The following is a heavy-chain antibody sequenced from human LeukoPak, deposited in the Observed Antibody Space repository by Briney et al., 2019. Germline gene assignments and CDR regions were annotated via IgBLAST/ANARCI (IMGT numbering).Heavy chain of an antibody. Sequence: PSETLSLTCAVYGGSFSGYYWSWIRQPPGKGLEWIGEINHSGSTNYNPYLKSRVTISVDTSKNQFSLKLSSVTAADTAVYYCARGPIKYYDFWSGYYNGMDVWGQGTTVTVSS. CDR1: GGSFSGYY. V-gene: IGHV4-34*01. J-gene: IGHJ6*02. CDR3: ARGPIKYYDFWSGYYNGMDV. CDR2: INHSGST. D-gene: IGHD3-3*01.